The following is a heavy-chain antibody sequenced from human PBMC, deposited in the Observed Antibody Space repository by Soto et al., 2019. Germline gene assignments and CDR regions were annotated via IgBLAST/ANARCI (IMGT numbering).Heavy chain of an antibody. CDR1: GGSISSGGYY. V-gene: IGHV4-31*03. CDR2: IYYSGST. CDR3: ARGSRRDTAMVLDAFDI. J-gene: IGHJ3*02. Sequence: SETLSLTCTVSGGSISSGGYYWSWIRQHPGKGLEWIGYIYYSGSTYYNPSLKSRVTISVDTSKIHFSLKLSSVTAADTAVYYCARGSRRDTAMVLDAFDIWGQGTMVTVSS. D-gene: IGHD5-18*01.